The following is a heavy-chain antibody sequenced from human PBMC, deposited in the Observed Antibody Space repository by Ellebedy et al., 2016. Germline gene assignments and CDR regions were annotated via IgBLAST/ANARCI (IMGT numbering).Heavy chain of an antibody. J-gene: IGHJ6*02. Sequence: SVKVSXXASGGTFSSYAISWVRQAPGQGLEWMGGIIPIFGTANYAQKFQGRVTITADESTSTAYMELSSLRSEDTAVYYCASPDSIAVPDYYGMDVWGQGTTVTVSS. D-gene: IGHD6-19*01. V-gene: IGHV1-69*13. CDR1: GGTFSSYA. CDR3: ASPDSIAVPDYYGMDV. CDR2: IIPIFGTA.